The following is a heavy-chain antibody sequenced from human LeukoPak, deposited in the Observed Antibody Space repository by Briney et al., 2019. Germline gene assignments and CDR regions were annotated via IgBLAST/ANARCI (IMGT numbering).Heavy chain of an antibody. J-gene: IGHJ5*02. Sequence: GASVKVSCKASGYTFTSYDINWVRQATGQGLEWMGWMNPNSGNTGYAQKFQGRVTMTRNTSISTAYMELSSLRSEDTAVYYCARHRGLDPKHQYCSGGSCYSRGYWFDPWGQGTLVTVSS. CDR2: MNPNSGNT. D-gene: IGHD2-15*01. V-gene: IGHV1-8*01. CDR1: GYTFTSYD. CDR3: ARHRGLDPKHQYCSGGSCYSRGYWFDP.